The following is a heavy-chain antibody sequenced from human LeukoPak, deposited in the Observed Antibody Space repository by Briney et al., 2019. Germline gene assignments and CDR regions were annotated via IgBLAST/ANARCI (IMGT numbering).Heavy chain of an antibody. CDR3: ARGGPIYYYGMDV. Sequence: SQTLSLTCAVSGGSISSGGYSWSWIRQPPRKGLEWIGYIYHSGSTYYNPSLKSRVTISVDRSKNQFSLKLSSVYDADTAVYCCARGGPIYYYGMDVWGQGTTVTVSS. CDR1: GGSISSGGYS. J-gene: IGHJ6*02. V-gene: IGHV4-30-2*01. CDR2: IYHSGST.